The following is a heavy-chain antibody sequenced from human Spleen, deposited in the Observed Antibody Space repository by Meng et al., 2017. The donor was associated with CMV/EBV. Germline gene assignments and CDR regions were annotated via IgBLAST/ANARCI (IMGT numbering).Heavy chain of an antibody. V-gene: IGHV3-30*14. D-gene: IGHD6-13*01. CDR1: GFTFSSYA. CDR3: ARGDSSTTWLVFDY. CDR2: ISYDGSNK. Sequence: GESLKISCAASGFTFSSYAMHWVRQAPGKGLEWVAVISYDGSNKYYADSVKGRFTISRDDSRNTLFLQMNSLRDEDTAVFYCARGDSSTTWLVFDYWGLGTLVTVSS. J-gene: IGHJ4*02.